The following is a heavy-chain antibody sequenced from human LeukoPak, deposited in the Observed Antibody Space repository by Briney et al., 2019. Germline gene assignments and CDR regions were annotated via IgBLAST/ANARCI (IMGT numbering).Heavy chain of an antibody. J-gene: IGHJ4*02. D-gene: IGHD3-10*01. CDR2: IYYSGST. CDR3: ARHPNYYDSGSPFDY. Sequence: SETLSLTCTVSGGSISSSSSYWGWTRQPPGKGLEWIGSIYYSGSTSYSPSLKSRVTIFVDTSKNQFSLKLSSVTAADTAVYYCARHPNYYDSGSPFDYWGQGTLVTVSS. V-gene: IGHV4-39*01. CDR1: GGSISSSSSY.